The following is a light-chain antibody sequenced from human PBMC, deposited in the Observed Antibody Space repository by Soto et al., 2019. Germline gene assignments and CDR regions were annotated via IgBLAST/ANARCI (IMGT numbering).Light chain of an antibody. CDR3: SSYAGSNNLNWV. Sequence: QSALTQPPSASGSPGQSVTISCTGTSSDVGGYNYVSWYQQHPGKAPKLMIYEVSKRPSGVPDRFSGSKSGNTASLTVSGLQAEDEADYYCSSYAGSNNLNWVFGGGTQLTVL. CDR2: EVS. J-gene: IGLJ3*02. V-gene: IGLV2-8*01. CDR1: SSDVGGYNY.